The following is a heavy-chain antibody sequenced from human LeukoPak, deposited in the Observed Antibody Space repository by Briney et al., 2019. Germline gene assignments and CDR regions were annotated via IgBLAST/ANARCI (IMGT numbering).Heavy chain of an antibody. CDR1: GGSFSGYY. CDR3: ARGLKGYYYGSGSYYNRDYYYYYYMDV. CDR2: INHSGST. D-gene: IGHD3-10*01. J-gene: IGHJ6*03. Sequence: SETLSLTCAVYGGSFSGYYWSWIRQPPGKGLEWIGEINHSGSTNYNPSLKSRVTISVDTSQNQFSLKLSSVTAADTAVYYCARGLKGYYYGSGSYYNRDYYYYYYMDVWGKGTTVTVSS. V-gene: IGHV4-34*01.